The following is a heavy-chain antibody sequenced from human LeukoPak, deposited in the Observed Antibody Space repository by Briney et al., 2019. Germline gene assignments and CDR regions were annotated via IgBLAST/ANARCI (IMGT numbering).Heavy chain of an antibody. CDR2: IYTSGST. CDR1: GGSITDYH. D-gene: IGHD3-22*01. V-gene: IGHV4-4*07. J-gene: IGHJ4*02. CDR3: ARGGYYYDSSGYYRFDY. Sequence: SETLSLTCTVSGGSITDYHWSWIRQPAGKGLEWIGRIYTSGSTNYNPSLKSRVTMSVDTSKNQFSLKLSSVTAADTAVYYCARGGYYYDSSGYYRFDYWGRGTLVTVSS.